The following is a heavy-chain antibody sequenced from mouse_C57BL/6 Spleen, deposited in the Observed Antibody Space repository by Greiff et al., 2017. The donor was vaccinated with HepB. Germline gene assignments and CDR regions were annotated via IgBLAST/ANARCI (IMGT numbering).Heavy chain of an antibody. CDR2: IYPGSGST. Sequence: QVQLQQPGAELVKPGASVKMSCKASGYTFTSYWITWVKQRPGQGLEWIGDIYPGSGSTNYNEKFKSKATLTVDTSSSTASMQLSSLTSEDSAFYYCARIYYGYDCDYWGQGTTLTVSS. CDR1: GYTFTSYW. V-gene: IGHV1-55*01. J-gene: IGHJ2*01. CDR3: ARIYYGYDCDY. D-gene: IGHD2-2*01.